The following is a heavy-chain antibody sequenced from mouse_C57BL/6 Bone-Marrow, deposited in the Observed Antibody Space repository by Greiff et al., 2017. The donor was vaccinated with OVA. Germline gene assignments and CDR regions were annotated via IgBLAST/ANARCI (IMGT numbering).Heavy chain of an antibody. J-gene: IGHJ4*01. Sequence: QVQLQQSGAELVKPGASVKMSCKASGYTFTSYWITWVKQRPGQGLEWIGDIYPGSGSTNYNEKFKSKATLTVDTSSSTAYMQLSSLTSEDSAVYYCARCPYYYAMDYWGQGTSVTVSS. CDR2: IYPGSGST. CDR3: ARCPYYYAMDY. V-gene: IGHV1-55*01. CDR1: GYTFTSYW.